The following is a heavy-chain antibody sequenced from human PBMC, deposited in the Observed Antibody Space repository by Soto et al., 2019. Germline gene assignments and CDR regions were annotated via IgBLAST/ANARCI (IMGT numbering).Heavy chain of an antibody. Sequence: GGSLRLSCAASGFTFSSYWMHWVRQAPGKGLVWVSRINSDGSSTSYADSVKGRFTISRDNAKNTLYLQMNSLRAEDTAVYYCARDGPHDYGDYYYYGMDVWGQGTTVTVSS. CDR2: INSDGSST. CDR1: GFTFSSYW. J-gene: IGHJ6*02. V-gene: IGHV3-74*01. CDR3: ARDGPHDYGDYYYYGMDV. D-gene: IGHD4-17*01.